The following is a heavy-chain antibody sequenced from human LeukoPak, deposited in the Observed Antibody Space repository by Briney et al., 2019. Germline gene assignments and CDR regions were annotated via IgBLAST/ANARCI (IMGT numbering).Heavy chain of an antibody. V-gene: IGHV3-30-3*01. D-gene: IGHD3-22*01. J-gene: IGHJ4*02. CDR2: ISYDGSNK. CDR3: ARGPSDSRPNDY. Sequence: GGSLRLSCAASGFTFSSYAMHWVRQAPGKGLEWVAVISYDGSNKYYADSVKGRFTISRDNSKNTLYLQMNSLRAEDTAVYYCARGPSDSRPNDYWGQGTLVTVSS. CDR1: GFTFSSYA.